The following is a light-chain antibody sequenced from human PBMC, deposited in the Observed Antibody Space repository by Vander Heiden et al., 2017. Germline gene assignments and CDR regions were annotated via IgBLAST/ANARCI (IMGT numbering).Light chain of an antibody. Sequence: AIRITHSPSSFSASTVYRVTITCRASQGISSYLSWYHQKPAADPKPLIYAAYPLQSRVTSRFSGCGSGIDFTITIRYLQYEDFETYYCQKYYSYPRTFGPGTKVDIK. CDR3: QKYYSYPRT. CDR2: AAY. J-gene: IGKJ3*01. V-gene: IGKV1-8*01. CDR1: QGISSY.